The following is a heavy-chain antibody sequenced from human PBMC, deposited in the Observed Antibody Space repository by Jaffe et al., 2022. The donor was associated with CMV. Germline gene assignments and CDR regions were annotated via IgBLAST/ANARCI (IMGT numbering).Heavy chain of an antibody. CDR1: GFTFSSYA. CDR3: AKGYYYDSSGYYYEPNHHWYFDL. CDR2: ISGSGGST. D-gene: IGHD3-22*01. V-gene: IGHV3-23*04. Sequence: EVQLVESGGGLVQPGGSLRLSCAASGFTFSSYAMSWVRQAPGKGLEWVSAISGSGGSTYYADSVKGRFTISRDNSKNTLYLQMNSLRAEDTAVYYCAKGYYYDSSGYYYEPNHHWYFDLWGRGTLVTVSS. J-gene: IGHJ2*01.